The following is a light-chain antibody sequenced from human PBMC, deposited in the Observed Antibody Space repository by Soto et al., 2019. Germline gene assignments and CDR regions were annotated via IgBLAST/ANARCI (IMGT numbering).Light chain of an antibody. Sequence: EVVLTQSPGTLSLSPGESATLSCRASQSISATYLAWYQQKPGQPPRLLIYGASSRATGIPDRFSGRGSGTDFTLIINRLEPEDFAVYFCQQYGSSPRTFGQGTKLEIK. CDR3: QQYGSSPRT. CDR1: QSISATY. CDR2: GAS. J-gene: IGKJ2*01. V-gene: IGKV3-20*01.